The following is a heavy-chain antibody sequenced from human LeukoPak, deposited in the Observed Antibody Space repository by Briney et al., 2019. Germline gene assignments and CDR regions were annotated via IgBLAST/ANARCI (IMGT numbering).Heavy chain of an antibody. V-gene: IGHV1-69*04. CDR2: IIPILGIA. CDR3: ARERAAAIGVCDY. D-gene: IGHD6-13*01. Sequence: SVKVSCKASGYTFTSYGISWVRQAPGQGLEWMGRIIPILGIANYAQKFQGRVTITADKSTSTAYMELSSLRSEDTAVYYCARERAAAIGVCDYWGQGTLVTVSS. CDR1: GYTFTSYG. J-gene: IGHJ4*02.